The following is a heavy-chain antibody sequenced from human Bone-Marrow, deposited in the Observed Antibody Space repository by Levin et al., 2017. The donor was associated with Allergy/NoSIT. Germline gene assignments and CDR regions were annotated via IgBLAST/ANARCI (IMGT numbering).Heavy chain of an antibody. CDR2: INANSGDT. Sequence: MAGGSLRLSCKASGYTFSNYYLHWVRQAPGQGLEYMGWINANSGDTKFAQKFQGRVSMTRDTSISTAYMELSRLTSDDTAVYYCARFEQHLYTYDYWGQGSLVTVSS. V-gene: IGHV1-2*02. CDR3: ARFEQHLYTYDY. CDR1: GYTFSNYY. J-gene: IGHJ4*02. D-gene: IGHD1/OR15-1a*01.